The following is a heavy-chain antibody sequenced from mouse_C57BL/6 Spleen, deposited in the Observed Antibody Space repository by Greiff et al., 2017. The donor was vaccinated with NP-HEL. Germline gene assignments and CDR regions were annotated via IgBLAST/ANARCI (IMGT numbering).Heavy chain of an antibody. V-gene: IGHV2-5*01. CDR1: GFSLTSYG. Sequence: VKLQESGPGLVQPSQSLSITCTVSGFSLTSYGVHWVRQSPGKGLEWLGVIWRGGSTDYNAAFMSRLSITKDNSKSQVFFKMNSLQADDTAIYYGAKGGANWYFDVWGTGTTVTVSS. CDR3: AKGGANWYFDV. CDR2: IWRGGST. J-gene: IGHJ1*03.